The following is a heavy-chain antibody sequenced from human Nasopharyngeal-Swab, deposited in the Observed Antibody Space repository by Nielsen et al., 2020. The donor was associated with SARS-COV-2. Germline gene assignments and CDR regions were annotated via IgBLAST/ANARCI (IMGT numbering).Heavy chain of an antibody. CDR3: AKDSSPVRCYYYGMDV. Sequence: GESLKISCAASGFTFSSYAMSWVRQAPGKGLEWVSAISGSGGSTYYADSVKGRFTISRDNSKNTLYLQMNSLRAEDTAVYYCAKDSSPVRCYYYGMDVWDQGTRSPSP. CDR2: ISGSGGST. V-gene: IGHV3-23*01. J-gene: IGHJ6*02. CDR1: GFTFSSYA. D-gene: IGHD6-13*01.